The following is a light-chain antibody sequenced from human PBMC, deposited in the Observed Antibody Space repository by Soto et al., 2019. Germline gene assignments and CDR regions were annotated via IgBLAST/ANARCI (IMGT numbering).Light chain of an antibody. CDR1: QGIDSY. J-gene: IGKJ2*01. Sequence: DIQMTQSPSSLSASVGDRVTITCRASQGIDSYLNWYQQKPGKAPKLLIYAASSLQSGVPSRFSGSGSGTDFTLTISSLQAGDFASYYCQQSYRTPPTFGQGTKLEIK. V-gene: IGKV1-39*01. CDR2: AAS. CDR3: QQSYRTPPT.